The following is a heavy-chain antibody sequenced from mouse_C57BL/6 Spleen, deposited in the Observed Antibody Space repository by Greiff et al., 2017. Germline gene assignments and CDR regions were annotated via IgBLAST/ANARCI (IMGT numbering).Heavy chain of an antibody. CDR3: KRDLLYGSDWYFDV. CDR2: ISSGGDYI. CDR1: GFTFSSYA. D-gene: IGHD1-1*01. Sequence: DVHLVESGEGLVKPGGSLKLSCAASGFTFSSYAMSWVRQTPEKRLEWVAYISSGGDYIYYADTVKGRFTISRDNARNPLYLQMSSLKSEVTAMYYCKRDLLYGSDWYFDVWGTGTTVTVSS. J-gene: IGHJ1*03. V-gene: IGHV5-9-1*02.